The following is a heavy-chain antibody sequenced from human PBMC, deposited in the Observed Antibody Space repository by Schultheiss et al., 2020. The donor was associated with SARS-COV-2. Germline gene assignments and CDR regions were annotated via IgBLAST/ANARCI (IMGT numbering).Heavy chain of an antibody. V-gene: IGHV4-39*07. Sequence: SETLSLTCTVSGGSISSSSYYWGWIRQPPGKGLEWIGSIYYSGTTNYNPSLKSRVIRSVDTSKNQISLKLTSVTAADTAVYYCARQLGGSLYWFDPWGQGTLVTVSS. D-gene: IGHD6-13*01. CDR1: GGSISSSSYY. CDR3: ARQLGGSLYWFDP. CDR2: IYYSGTT. J-gene: IGHJ5*02.